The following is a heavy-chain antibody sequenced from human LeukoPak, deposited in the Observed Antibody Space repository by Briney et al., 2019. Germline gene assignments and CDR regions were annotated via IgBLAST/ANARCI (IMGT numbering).Heavy chain of an antibody. CDR3: AKDTHIVVVTASTFDY. Sequence: PGGSLRLSCAASGFTFSSYAMSWVRQAPGKGLEWVSAISGSGGSTYYADSVKGRFTISRDNSKNTLYLQMNSLRAEDTAVYYCAKDTHIVVVTASTFDYWGQGTLVTVSS. CDR2: ISGSGGST. J-gene: IGHJ4*02. V-gene: IGHV3-23*01. CDR1: GFTFSSYA. D-gene: IGHD2-21*02.